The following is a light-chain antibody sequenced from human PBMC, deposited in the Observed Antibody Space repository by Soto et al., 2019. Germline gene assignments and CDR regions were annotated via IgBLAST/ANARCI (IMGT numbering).Light chain of an antibody. V-gene: IGKV4-1*01. CDR3: QQYFSFPWT. J-gene: IGKJ1*01. CDR2: WAS. CDR1: QSVLYSSNNKNY. Sequence: DIVMTQSPDSLAVSLGERATINCKSSQSVLYSSNNKNYLAWYQQRPGQPPNLLIYWASTRESGVPDRFSGSASGTDFTLTISSLQAEDVAIYYFQQYFSFPWTFGQGTKVEIK.